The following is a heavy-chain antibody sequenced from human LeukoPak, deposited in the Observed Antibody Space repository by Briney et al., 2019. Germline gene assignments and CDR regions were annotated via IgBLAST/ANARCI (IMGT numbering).Heavy chain of an antibody. Sequence: SETLSLTCTVSGGSISSYYWSWIRQPPGKGLEWSGYIYYSGSTNYNPSLKSRVTISVDTSKNQFSLKLSSVTAADTAVYYCAMAYYDFWSIDNYYYYGMDVWGQGTTVTVSS. J-gene: IGHJ6*02. V-gene: IGHV4-59*08. CDR2: IYYSGST. D-gene: IGHD3-3*01. CDR1: GGSISSYY. CDR3: AMAYYDFWSIDNYYYYGMDV.